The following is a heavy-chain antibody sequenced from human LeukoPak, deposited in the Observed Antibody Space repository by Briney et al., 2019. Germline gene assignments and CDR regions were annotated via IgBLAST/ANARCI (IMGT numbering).Heavy chain of an antibody. D-gene: IGHD6-13*01. CDR2: IWYDGSSK. Sequence: QTGGSLRLSCAASGFTFSSYGMHWVRQAPGKGLEWVALIWYDGSSKHYADSVRGRFTISRDNSKNTLYLQMNSLRAEDTAVYYCARGSILSSTWYIDYWGQGTLVTVSS. J-gene: IGHJ4*02. V-gene: IGHV3-33*01. CDR1: GFTFSSYG. CDR3: ARGSILSSTWYIDY.